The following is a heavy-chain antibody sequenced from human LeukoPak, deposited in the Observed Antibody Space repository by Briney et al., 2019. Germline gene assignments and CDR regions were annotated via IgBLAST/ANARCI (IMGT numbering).Heavy chain of an antibody. CDR1: GYSFTSYW. CDR2: IDPSDAYT. J-gene: IGHJ4*02. CDR3: ASTYSSGSHFDY. Sequence: GESLKISCKGSGYSFTSYWISWVRQMPGKGMEWRWRIDPSDAYTNYSPSFQGHVTISADKFISAAYLQWGSVKASDTAMYYCASTYSSGSHFDYWGQGTLVTVSS. D-gene: IGHD6-19*01. V-gene: IGHV5-10-1*01.